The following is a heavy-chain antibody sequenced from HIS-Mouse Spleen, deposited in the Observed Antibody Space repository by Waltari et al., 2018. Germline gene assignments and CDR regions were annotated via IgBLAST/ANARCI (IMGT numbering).Heavy chain of an antibody. Sequence: QLQLQESGPGLVKPSETLSLTCTVSGGVISSISYFLCWIRQPPGKGLEWIGSIYYSGSTKYNPSLTRRVTISVDTSKNQFSLKLSSVTAADTAVYYCAREIPYSSSWYDWYFDLWGRGTLVTVSS. CDR3: AREIPYSSSWYDWYFDL. CDR1: GGVISSISYF. J-gene: IGHJ2*01. D-gene: IGHD6-13*01. CDR2: IYYSGST. V-gene: IGHV4-39*07.